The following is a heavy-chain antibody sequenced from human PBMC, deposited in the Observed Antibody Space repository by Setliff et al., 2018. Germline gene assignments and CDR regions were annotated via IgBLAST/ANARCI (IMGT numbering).Heavy chain of an antibody. Sequence: PGGSLRLSCAASGFTFSSYSMNWVRQAPGKGLEWVSYISSSSSTIYYADSVKGRFTISRDNAKNSLYLQMNSLRAEDTAVYYCARDRGGGSYFLRYFDYWGQGTLVTVSS. CDR1: GFTFSSYS. D-gene: IGHD1-26*01. CDR2: ISSSSSTI. V-gene: IGHV3-48*01. CDR3: ARDRGGGSYFLRYFDY. J-gene: IGHJ4*02.